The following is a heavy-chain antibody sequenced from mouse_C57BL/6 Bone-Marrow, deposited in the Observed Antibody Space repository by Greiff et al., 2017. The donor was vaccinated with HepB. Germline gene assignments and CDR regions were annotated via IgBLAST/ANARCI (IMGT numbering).Heavy chain of an antibody. Sequence: EVQLQESGPELVKPGASVKIPCKASGYTFTDYNMDWVKQSHGKSLEWIGDINPNNGGTIYNQKFKGKATLTVDKSSSTAYMELRSLTSEDTAVYYCARGGLYSNYGGFAYWGQGTLVTVSA. CDR1: GYTFTDYN. V-gene: IGHV1-18*01. J-gene: IGHJ3*01. D-gene: IGHD2-5*01. CDR2: INPNNGGT. CDR3: ARGGLYSNYGGFAY.